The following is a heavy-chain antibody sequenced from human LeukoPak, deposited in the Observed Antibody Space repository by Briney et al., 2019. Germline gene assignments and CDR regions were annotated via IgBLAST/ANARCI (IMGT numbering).Heavy chain of an antibody. CDR1: GFTVSRYW. J-gene: IGHJ4*02. CDR3: ARDLTGPYDH. V-gene: IGHV3-74*01. CDR2: INVEGNYI. Sequence: GGSLRLSCAASGFTVSRYWMHWVRRAPGKGLVWVARINVEGNYIDYAESVEGRFTISRDSAMNTLYLQMSSVRAEGTAVYSCARDLTGPYDHWGQGTLVTVSS. D-gene: IGHD3-22*01.